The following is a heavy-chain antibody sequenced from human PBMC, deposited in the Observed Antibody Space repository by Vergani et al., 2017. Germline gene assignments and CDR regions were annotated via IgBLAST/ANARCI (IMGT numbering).Heavy chain of an antibody. J-gene: IGHJ4*01. Sequence: EVQLVESGGGLVQPGGSLRLSCAASGFTFSSYWMSWVRQAPGKGLEWVANIKQDGSEKYYVDSVKGRFTISRDNAKNSLYLQRNSLRAGDTAVYFGARLSDTLAVAGEFDYWGHGTLVTVSS. CDR3: ARLSDTLAVAGEFDY. CDR1: GFTFSSYW. D-gene: IGHD6-19*01. V-gene: IGHV3-7*03. CDR2: IKQDGSEK.